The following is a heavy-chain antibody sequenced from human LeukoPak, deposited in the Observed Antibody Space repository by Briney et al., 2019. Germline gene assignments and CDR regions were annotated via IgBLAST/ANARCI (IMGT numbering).Heavy chain of an antibody. CDR3: ARGVLGDILTGYYLYYYGMDV. D-gene: IGHD3-9*01. V-gene: IGHV1-46*01. J-gene: IGHJ6*02. CDR2: INPSGGST. CDR1: GYTFTSYF. Sequence: ASVKVSCKASGYTFTSYFMHWVRQAPGQGLEWVGIINPSGGSTNNAQKFQGRVTMTRDTSTSTVFMELSSLRSEDTAVYYCARGVLGDILTGYYLYYYGMDVWGQGTTVTVSS.